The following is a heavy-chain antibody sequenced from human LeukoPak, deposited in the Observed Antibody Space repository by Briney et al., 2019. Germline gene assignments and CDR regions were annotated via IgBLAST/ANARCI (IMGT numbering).Heavy chain of an antibody. CDR1: GFTVSSNY. Sequence: GGSLRLSCAASGFTVSSNYMSWVRQAPGKGLEWVSVIYSGGSTYYADSVKGRFTISRDNSKNTLYLQMNSLRAEDTVVYYCARDHPYDSSGFHYWGQGTLVTVSS. V-gene: IGHV3-53*01. CDR2: IYSGGST. J-gene: IGHJ4*02. D-gene: IGHD3-22*01. CDR3: ARDHPYDSSGFHY.